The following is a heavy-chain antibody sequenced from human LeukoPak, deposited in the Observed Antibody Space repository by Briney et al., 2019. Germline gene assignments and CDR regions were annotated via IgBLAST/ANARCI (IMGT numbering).Heavy chain of an antibody. J-gene: IGHJ6*03. CDR3: ARLYCSSTSCYVRHYYYYYYMDV. CDR1: GGSISSYY. CDR2: IYYSGST. Sequence: SETLSLTCTVSGGSISSYYWSWIRQPPGKGLEWIGYIYYSGSTNYNPSLKSRVTISVDTSKNQFSLKLSSVTAADTAVYYCARLYCSSTSCYVRHYYYYYYMDVWGKGTTVTVSS. V-gene: IGHV4-59*08. D-gene: IGHD2-2*01.